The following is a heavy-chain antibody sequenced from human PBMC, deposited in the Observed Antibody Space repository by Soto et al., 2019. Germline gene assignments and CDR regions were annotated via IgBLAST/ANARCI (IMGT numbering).Heavy chain of an antibody. V-gene: IGHV1-69*13. CDR3: AREPLYCSGGSCYSGYGY. J-gene: IGHJ4*02. CDR1: GGTFSSYA. D-gene: IGHD2-15*01. CDR2: IIPIFGTA. Sequence: ASVKVSCKASGGTFSSYAISWVRQAPGQGLEWMGGIIPIFGTANYAQKFQGRVTITADESTSTAYMELSSLRSEDTAVYYCAREPLYCSGGSCYSGYGYWGQGTLVTVSS.